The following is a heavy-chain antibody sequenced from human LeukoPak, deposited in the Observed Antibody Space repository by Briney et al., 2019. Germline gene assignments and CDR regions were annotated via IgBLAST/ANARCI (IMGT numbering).Heavy chain of an antibody. CDR3: AKYTTPYYCDY. CDR2: VSGRGSST. V-gene: IGHV3-23*01. Sequence: GGSLRLSCEGSGFTFNYYVMNWVRQAPGKGLEWVSGVSGRGSSTYYADSVKGRFTISRDNSQNTVYLQMKSLRAEDTAIYFGAKYTTPYYCDYWGQGILVTVSS. D-gene: IGHD1-1*01. CDR1: GFTFNYYV. J-gene: IGHJ4*02.